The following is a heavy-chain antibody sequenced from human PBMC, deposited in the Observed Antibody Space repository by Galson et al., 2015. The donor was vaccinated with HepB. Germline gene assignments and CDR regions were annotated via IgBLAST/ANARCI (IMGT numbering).Heavy chain of an antibody. CDR1: GLTFSSYA. J-gene: IGHJ4*02. CDR2: ISSNGGST. Sequence: SLRLSCAASGLTFSSYAMHWVRQAPGKGLEYVSAISSNGGSTYYADSVKGRFTISRDNSKNTLYLQMSSLRAEDTAVYYCVKETYYDILTGYSPFDYWGQGTLVTVSS. V-gene: IGHV3-64D*06. CDR3: VKETYYDILTGYSPFDY. D-gene: IGHD3-9*01.